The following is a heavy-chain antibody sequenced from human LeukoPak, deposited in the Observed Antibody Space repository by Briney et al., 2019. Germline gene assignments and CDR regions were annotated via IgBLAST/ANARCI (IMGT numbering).Heavy chain of an antibody. CDR3: ARDPRGQQLVPLGMDV. V-gene: IGHV1-18*04. CDR2: ISAYNGNT. D-gene: IGHD6-13*01. J-gene: IGHJ6*04. Sequence: GASVKVSCKASGYTFTSYGISWVRQAPGQGLEWMGWISAYNGNTNYAQKLQGRVTMTTDTSTSTAYMELRSLRSDVTAVYYCARDPRGQQLVPLGMDVWGRGTTVTVSS. CDR1: GYTFTSYG.